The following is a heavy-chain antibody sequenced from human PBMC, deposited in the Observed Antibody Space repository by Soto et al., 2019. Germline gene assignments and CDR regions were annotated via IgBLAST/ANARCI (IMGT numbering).Heavy chain of an antibody. Sequence: EGSLRLSCAASGFTFSSYGMHWVRQAPGKGLEWVAVISYDGSNKYYADSVKGRFTISRDNSKNTLYLQMNSLRAEDTAVYYCANDYYDSSGYYWNYFDYWGQGTLVTVSS. J-gene: IGHJ4*02. CDR3: ANDYYDSSGYYWNYFDY. CDR1: GFTFSSYG. V-gene: IGHV3-30*18. D-gene: IGHD3-22*01. CDR2: ISYDGSNK.